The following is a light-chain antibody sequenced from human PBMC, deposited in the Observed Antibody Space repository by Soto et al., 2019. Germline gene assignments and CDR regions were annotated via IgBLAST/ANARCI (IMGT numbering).Light chain of an antibody. J-gene: IGLJ7*01. CDR3: QTWGTGPAV. V-gene: IGLV4-69*01. Sequence: QSALTQSPSASASLGASVKLTCTLSSGHSSYAIAWHQQQPEKGPRYLMKLNSDGSHSKGDGIPDRFSGSSSGTERYLTISSLQSEDEADYYCQTWGTGPAVFGGGTQLTVL. CDR2: LNSDGSH. CDR1: SGHSSYA.